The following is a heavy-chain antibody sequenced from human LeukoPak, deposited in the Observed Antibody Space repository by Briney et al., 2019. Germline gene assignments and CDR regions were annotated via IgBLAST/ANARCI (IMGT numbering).Heavy chain of an antibody. CDR2: IYYSGIT. CDR3: AKSGPAAGRPDAFDI. J-gene: IGHJ3*02. V-gene: IGHV4-39*07. D-gene: IGHD2-2*01. Sequence: SETLSLSCTLSGGSVTSCSFYWAWIRQPPGKGLECVVTIYYSGITYYHASLKSRVTISVDTSKNQFSLKLNSVTAADTAVYFCAKSGPAAGRPDAFDIWGQGTMVTVSS. CDR1: GGSVTSCSFY.